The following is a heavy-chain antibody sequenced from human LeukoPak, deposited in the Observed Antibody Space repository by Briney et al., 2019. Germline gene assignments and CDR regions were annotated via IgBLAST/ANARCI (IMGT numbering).Heavy chain of an antibody. V-gene: IGHV1-3*01. CDR2: INAGNGNT. CDR3: ARESEVVDYDILTGPPGMDV. Sequence: AASVKVSCKASGYTFTSYAMHWVRQAPGQRLEWMGWINAGNGNTEYSQKFQGRVTITRDTSASTAYMELSSLRSEDTAVYYCARESEVVDYDILTGPPGMDVWGKGTTVTVSS. D-gene: IGHD3-9*01. J-gene: IGHJ6*04. CDR1: GYTFTSYA.